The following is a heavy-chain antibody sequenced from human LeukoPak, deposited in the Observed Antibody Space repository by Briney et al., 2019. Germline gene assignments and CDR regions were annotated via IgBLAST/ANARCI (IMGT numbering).Heavy chain of an antibody. CDR2: MGSNSGGT. CDR3: ARAPTDYGDYSDYFDY. CDR1: GYTFANYD. V-gene: IGHV1-8*01. Sequence: GASVKVSCKASGYTFANYDINWVRQATGQGLEWMGWMGSNSGGTGYAQKFQDRVTMTRDTFISTAYMELSSLRSEDTAVYYCARAPTDYGDYSDYFDYWGQGTLVTVSS. D-gene: IGHD4-17*01. J-gene: IGHJ4*02.